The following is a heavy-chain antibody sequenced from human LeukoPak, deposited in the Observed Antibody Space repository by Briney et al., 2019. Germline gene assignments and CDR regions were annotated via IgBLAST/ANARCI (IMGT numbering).Heavy chain of an antibody. CDR3: ARIGYSYGYRSGFDYFDY. V-gene: IGHV4-34*01. D-gene: IGHD5-18*01. Sequence: KPSETLSLTCTVYGGSFSGYYWSWIRQPPGKGLEWIGEINHSGSTNYNPSLKSRVTISVDTSKNQFSLKLSSVTAADTAVYYCARIGYSYGYRSGFDYFDYWGQGTLVTVSS. CDR1: GGSFSGYY. CDR2: INHSGST. J-gene: IGHJ4*02.